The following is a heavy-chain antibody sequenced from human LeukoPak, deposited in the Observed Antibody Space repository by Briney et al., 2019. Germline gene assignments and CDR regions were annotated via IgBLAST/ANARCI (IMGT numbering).Heavy chain of an antibody. Sequence: SETLSLTCTASGGSISSSSYYWGWICQPPGKGLEWIGSIHHSGTTYYNPSLKSRVTISVDTSKNQLFLKLRSVTAADTAVYYCARHVFRRYTGPRDYFDYWGLGTLVTVSS. J-gene: IGHJ4*02. V-gene: IGHV4-39*01. D-gene: IGHD1-26*01. CDR3: ARHVFRRYTGPRDYFDY. CDR2: IHHSGTT. CDR1: GGSISSSSYY.